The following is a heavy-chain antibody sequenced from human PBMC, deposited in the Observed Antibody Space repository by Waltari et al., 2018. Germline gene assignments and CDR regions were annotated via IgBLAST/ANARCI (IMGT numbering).Heavy chain of an antibody. CDR1: GGSISSSSYY. J-gene: IGHJ4*02. Sequence: QLQLQESGPGLVKPSETLSLTCTVSGGSISSSSYYWGWLRQPPGKGLEWIGSIYYSGSTYYNPSLKSRVTISVDTSKNQFSLKLSSVTAADTAVYYCARQGIAAAGRVYFDYWGQGTLVTVSS. V-gene: IGHV4-39*01. CDR2: IYYSGST. D-gene: IGHD6-13*01. CDR3: ARQGIAAAGRVYFDY.